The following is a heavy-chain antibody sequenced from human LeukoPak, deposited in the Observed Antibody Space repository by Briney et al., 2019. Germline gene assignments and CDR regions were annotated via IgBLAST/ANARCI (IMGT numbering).Heavy chain of an antibody. CDR2: ISHDGNDQ. CDR1: GFTFSTYE. V-gene: IGHV3-30*04. D-gene: IGHD2-2*01. J-gene: IGHJ3*01. Sequence: PGRSLRLSCAASGFTFSTYEMHWVRQAPGKGLEWVAVISHDGNDQYYADSVKGRFTISRDNSKNALYLQMNSLRLEDTAVYYCARDRDCSRTSCFNAFDVWGQGTMAIVSS. CDR3: ARDRDCSRTSCFNAFDV.